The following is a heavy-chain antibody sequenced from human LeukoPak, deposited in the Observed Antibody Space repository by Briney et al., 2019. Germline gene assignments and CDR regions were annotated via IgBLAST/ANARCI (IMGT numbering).Heavy chain of an antibody. J-gene: IGHJ4*02. CDR1: GFTFSSYA. D-gene: IGHD6-19*01. CDR3: ARDGGSAWFLDY. CDR2: ISGSGGST. Sequence: PGGSLRLSCAASGFTFSSYAMSWVRQAPGKGLEWVSAISGSGGSTYYADSVKGRFTISRDNSKNTLYLQMNSLRAEDTAVYYCARDGGSAWFLDYWGQGTLVIVSS. V-gene: IGHV3-23*01.